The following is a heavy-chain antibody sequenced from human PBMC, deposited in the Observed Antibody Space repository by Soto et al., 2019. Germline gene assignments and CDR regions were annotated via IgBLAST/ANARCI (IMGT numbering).Heavy chain of an antibody. CDR1: GFTVSSNY. CDR2: IYSGGST. Sequence: EVQLVESGGGLVQPGGSLRLSCAASGFTVSSNYMSWVRQAPGKGLEWVSVIYSGGSTYYADSVKGRLTISRDNSKNTLYLQMNSLRAEDTAVYYCARDSVAGQPTFQHWGQGTLVTVSS. D-gene: IGHD6-19*01. V-gene: IGHV3-66*01. CDR3: ARDSVAGQPTFQH. J-gene: IGHJ1*01.